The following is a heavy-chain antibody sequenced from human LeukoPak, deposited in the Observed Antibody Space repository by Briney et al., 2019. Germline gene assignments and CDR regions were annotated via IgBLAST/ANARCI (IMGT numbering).Heavy chain of an antibody. J-gene: IGHJ6*03. CDR2: INPNSGGT. CDR3: ARAVEDGDYPPYYYMYV. V-gene: IGHV1-2*02. CDR1: GYTFTGYY. D-gene: IGHD4-17*01. Sequence: ASVKVSCKASGYTFTGYYMHWVRQAPGQGLEWMGLINPNSGGTNYAQKFQGRVTMTRDTSISTVYMELSRLKFDDTAVYYCARAVEDGDYPPYYYMYVWGKGTTVTVSS.